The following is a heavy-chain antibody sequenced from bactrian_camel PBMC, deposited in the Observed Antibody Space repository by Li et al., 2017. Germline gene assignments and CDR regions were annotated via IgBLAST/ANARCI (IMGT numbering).Heavy chain of an antibody. J-gene: IGHJ4*01. CDR2: HKTLRGDT. D-gene: IGHD1*01. CDR1: GFTFSGYW. V-gene: IGHV3S1*01. CDR3: AADGWSVLVDASAQY. Sequence: HVQLVESGGDLVQPGGSLTLSCTASGFTFSGYWRYWVRQAPVKGLEWVSSHKTLRGDTYYAESVKGRFTISRDNAQNTVYLQANSLNPEDTAMYYCAADGWSVLVDASAQYWGQGTQVTVS.